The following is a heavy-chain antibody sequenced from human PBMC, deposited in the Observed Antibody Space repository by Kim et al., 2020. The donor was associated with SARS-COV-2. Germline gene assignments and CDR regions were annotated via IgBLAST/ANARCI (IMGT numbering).Heavy chain of an antibody. J-gene: IGHJ5*02. V-gene: IGHV4-4*07. Sequence: NYNPSRKRRVTMSVETSKNQFSLKLGSVTAADTAVYYCARDMAGGRFDPWGQGTLVTVSS. CDR3: ARDMAGGRFDP. D-gene: IGHD3-10*01.